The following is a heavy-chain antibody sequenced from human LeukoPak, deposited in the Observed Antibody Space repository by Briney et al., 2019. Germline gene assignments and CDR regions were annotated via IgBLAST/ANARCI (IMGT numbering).Heavy chain of an antibody. V-gene: IGHV3-7*01. J-gene: IGHJ5*02. Sequence: GGSLRLSCEASGFTFSSYWMSWVRQAPGKGLEWVANIKQDGSEKYYVDSVKGRFTISRDNVKNSLYLQMNSLRAKETAVYYCARYSAAAGTGSWFDPWGQGTLVTVSS. D-gene: IGHD6-13*01. CDR2: IKQDGSEK. CDR3: ARYSAAAGTGSWFDP. CDR1: GFTFSSYW.